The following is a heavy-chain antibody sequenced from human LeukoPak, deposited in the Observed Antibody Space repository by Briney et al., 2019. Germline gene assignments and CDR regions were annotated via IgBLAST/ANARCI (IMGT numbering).Heavy chain of an antibody. CDR3: AGRGLYGSSPFDP. D-gene: IGHD2-2*01. V-gene: IGHV4-39*01. CDR1: GGPISSSSYF. CDR2: IYYSGTT. J-gene: IGHJ5*02. Sequence: PSETLSLTCTVSGGPISSSSYFWGWIRQPPGKGLEWLGIIYYSGTTYYNPSLKSRATISVDTSKNQFSLKLSSVTAADTAVYYCAGRGLYGSSPFDPWGQGTLVTVSS.